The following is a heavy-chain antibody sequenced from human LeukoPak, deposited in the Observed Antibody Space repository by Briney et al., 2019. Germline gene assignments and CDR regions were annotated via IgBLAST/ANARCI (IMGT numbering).Heavy chain of an antibody. CDR1: GFTFSSYG. Sequence: GGSLRLSCAASGFTFSSYGMHWVRQAPGKGLEWVAFIRYGGSNKYNADSVKGRFTMSRDNSTNTLYLQMNSLRAEDTAVYYCAKGGFLEWSWSFDYWGQGTLVTVSS. V-gene: IGHV3-30*02. D-gene: IGHD3-3*01. CDR3: AKGGFLEWSWSFDY. CDR2: IRYGGSNK. J-gene: IGHJ4*02.